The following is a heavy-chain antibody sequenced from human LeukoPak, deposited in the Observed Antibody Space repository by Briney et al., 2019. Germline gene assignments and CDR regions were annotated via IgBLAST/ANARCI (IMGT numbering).Heavy chain of an antibody. CDR2: ISYDGSNK. Sequence: GGSLRLSCAASGFTFSSYAMHWVRQAPGKGLEWVAVISYDGSNKYYADSVKGRFTISRDNSKNTLYLQMNSLRAEGTAVYYCARGDSSSWYSPFDYWGQGTLVTVSS. D-gene: IGHD6-13*01. CDR1: GFTFSSYA. J-gene: IGHJ4*02. V-gene: IGHV3-30*04. CDR3: ARGDSSSWYSPFDY.